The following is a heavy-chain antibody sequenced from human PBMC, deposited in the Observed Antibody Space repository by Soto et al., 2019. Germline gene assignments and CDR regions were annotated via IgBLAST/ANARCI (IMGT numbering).Heavy chain of an antibody. Sequence: SVKVSCKASGDTFSSYAISWVRQAPGQGLEWMGGIIPIFGTANYAQKFQGRVTITADKSTSTAYMELSSLRSEDTAVYYCARGDYYYYGMDVWGQGTTVTVSS. CDR2: IIPIFGTA. CDR3: ARGDYYYYGMDV. CDR1: GDTFSSYA. V-gene: IGHV1-69*06. J-gene: IGHJ6*02.